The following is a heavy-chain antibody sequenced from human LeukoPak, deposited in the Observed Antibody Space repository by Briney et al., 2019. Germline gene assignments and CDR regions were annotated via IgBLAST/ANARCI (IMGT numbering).Heavy chain of an antibody. V-gene: IGHV4-34*01. Sequence: SETLSLTCAVYGGSFSGYYWSWIRQPPGKGLEWIGEINHSGSTNYNPSLKSRVTISVDTSKIQFSLKLSSVTAADTAVYYCARVLGRYYDSSGFFDYWGQGTLVTVSS. J-gene: IGHJ4*02. CDR2: INHSGST. CDR1: GGSFSGYY. CDR3: ARVLGRYYDSSGFFDY. D-gene: IGHD3-22*01.